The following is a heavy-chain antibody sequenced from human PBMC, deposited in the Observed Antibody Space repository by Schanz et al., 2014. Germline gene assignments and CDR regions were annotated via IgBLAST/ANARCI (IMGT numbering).Heavy chain of an antibody. D-gene: IGHD3-16*01. CDR3: AKGLYYDNTGGGFDY. J-gene: IGHJ4*01. V-gene: IGHV3-23*01. Sequence: EVQLLDSGGGLVQPGGSLRLSCAASGFTFSTYAMSWVRQAPGKGLEWVSSISHSGGSKYYADSVKGRFTISRDNSKTTLSLQMNSLRAEDTAVYYCAKGLYYDNTGGGFDYWGHGTLVTVSS. CDR1: GFTFSTYA. CDR2: ISHSGGSK.